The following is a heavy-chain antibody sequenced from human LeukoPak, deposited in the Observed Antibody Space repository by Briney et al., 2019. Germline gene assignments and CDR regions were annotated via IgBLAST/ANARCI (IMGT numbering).Heavy chain of an antibody. CDR2: ITHSGST. D-gene: IGHD3-22*01. J-gene: IGHJ4*02. CDR1: GESFSGYY. Sequence: PSETLSLTCAVYGESFSGYYWSWIRQPPGKGLEWIGEITHSGSTKYNPSLKSRVTISVDTSKNHFSLKLSSVTAADTAVYYCARRNYDSTGYYYWEDYWGQGTLVTVSS. V-gene: IGHV4-34*01. CDR3: ARRNYDSTGYYYWEDY.